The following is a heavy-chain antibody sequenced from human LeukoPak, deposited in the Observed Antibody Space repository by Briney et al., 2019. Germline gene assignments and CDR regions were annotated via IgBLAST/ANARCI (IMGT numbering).Heavy chain of an antibody. D-gene: IGHD6-19*01. CDR2: ISGSGGST. CDR3: AKDRGYSSGWNAEYFQH. CDR1: GFTFSSYA. V-gene: IGHV3-23*01. J-gene: IGHJ1*01. Sequence: PGGSLRLSCAASGFTFSSYAMSWVRQAPGKGLGWVSAISGSGGSTYYADSVKGRFTISRDNSKNTLYLQMNSLRAEDTAVYYCAKDRGYSSGWNAEYFQHWGQGTLVTVSS.